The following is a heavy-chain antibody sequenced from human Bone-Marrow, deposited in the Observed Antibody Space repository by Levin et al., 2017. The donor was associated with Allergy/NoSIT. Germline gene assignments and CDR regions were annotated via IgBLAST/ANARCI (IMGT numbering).Heavy chain of an antibody. CDR2: IYYSGRT. J-gene: IGHJ4*02. D-gene: IGHD3-9*01. Sequence: LRLSCTVSGGSINSGATYWNWIRRPPGKGLEWIGYIYYSGRTYYNPSLKSRVFISMDKSKNHFSLNVNSVTAADTAVYYFARASHPRKFDWLFTFDFWGQGTVVAASS. V-gene: IGHV4-30-4*08. CDR1: GGSINSGATY. CDR3: ARASHPRKFDWLFTFDF.